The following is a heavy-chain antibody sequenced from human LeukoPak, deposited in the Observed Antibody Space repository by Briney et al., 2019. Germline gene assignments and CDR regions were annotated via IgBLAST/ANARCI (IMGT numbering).Heavy chain of an antibody. CDR3: TSRDCSSTSCYRDPTYYYYYMDV. J-gene: IGHJ6*03. Sequence: GESLKISLAASGFTLSGSAMHWVRQASGKGLEWVCRIISKANNYATGDAASVEGRLTISRDDSKNTAYLQMNSLKTEDTAVYYCTSRDCSSTSCYRDPTYYYYYMDVWGKGTTVTVSS. V-gene: IGHV3-73*01. CDR1: GFTLSGSA. D-gene: IGHD2-2*01. CDR2: IISKANNYAT.